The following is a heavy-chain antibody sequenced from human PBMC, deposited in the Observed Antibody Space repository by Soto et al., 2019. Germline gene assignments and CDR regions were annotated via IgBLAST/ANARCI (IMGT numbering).Heavy chain of an antibody. CDR3: ARDHGSGSSFDY. CDR2: ISYDGSNK. J-gene: IGHJ4*02. D-gene: IGHD3-10*01. Sequence: PGGSLRLSCAASGFTFSSYAMHWVRQAPGKGLEWVAVISYDGSNKYYADSVKGRFTISRDNSKNTLYLQMNSLRAEDTAVYYCARDHGSGSSFDYWGQGTLVTVSS. CDR1: GFTFSSYA. V-gene: IGHV3-30-3*01.